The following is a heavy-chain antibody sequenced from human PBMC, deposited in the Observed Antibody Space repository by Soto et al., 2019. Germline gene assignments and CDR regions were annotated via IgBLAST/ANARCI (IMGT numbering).Heavy chain of an antibody. CDR2: IYYSGST. CDR1: GGSISSYY. CDR3: ARGLTMVRGAVDFDY. V-gene: IGHV4-39*07. J-gene: IGHJ4*02. D-gene: IGHD3-10*01. Sequence: PSETLSLTCTVSGGSISSYYWSWIRQPPGKGLKWIGSIYYSGSTYYNPSLKSRVTISVDTSKNQFSLKLSSVTAADTAVYYCARGLTMVRGAVDFDYWGQGTLVTVSS.